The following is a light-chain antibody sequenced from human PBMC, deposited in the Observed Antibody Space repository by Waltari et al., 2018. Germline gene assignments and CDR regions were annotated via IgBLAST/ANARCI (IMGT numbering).Light chain of an antibody. J-gene: IGKJ1*01. CDR1: QSVLYSPKNKNY. V-gene: IGKV4-1*01. CDR3: QQYYSTPPT. Sequence: DIVMTQSPDSLAVSLGERATINRKSSQSVLYSPKNKNYLPWYQQKPGQPPKLLICWASIRESGVPDRFSGSGSGTDFTLTISSLQAEDVAVYYCQQYYSTPPTFGQGTKVEIK. CDR2: WAS.